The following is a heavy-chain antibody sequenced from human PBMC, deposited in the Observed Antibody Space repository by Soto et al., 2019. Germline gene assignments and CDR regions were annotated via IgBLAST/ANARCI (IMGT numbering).Heavy chain of an antibody. CDR3: AHRRGAAAVAY. J-gene: IGHJ4*02. D-gene: IGHD6-13*01. V-gene: IGHV2-5*02. CDR2: IYWDDDD. Sequence: QITLKESGPTLVKPTQTLTLTCSFSGFSLSSSGVAVGWLRQPPGKALEWLALIYWDDDDRYSPSLQRRLTISKDTSKNQVVLRMTNMDPSDTGTYYCAHRRGAAAVAYWGQGTLVTVSS. CDR1: GFSLSSSGVA.